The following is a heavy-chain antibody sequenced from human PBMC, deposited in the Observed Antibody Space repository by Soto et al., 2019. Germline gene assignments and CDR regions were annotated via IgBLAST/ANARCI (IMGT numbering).Heavy chain of an antibody. V-gene: IGHV3-30*04. CDR2: ISYDGGRK. D-gene: IGHD6-13*01. CDR1: GFNFSSYA. CDR3: AREGQPAAGTTPHN. Sequence: GGSLRLSCAASGFNFSSYAMHWVRQAPGKGLEWVAVISYDGGRKYYADSVKGRFTISRDNSQNTLYVEMTSLSAEDTAVYYCAREGQPAAGTTPHNWGQGTLVTVSS. J-gene: IGHJ4*02.